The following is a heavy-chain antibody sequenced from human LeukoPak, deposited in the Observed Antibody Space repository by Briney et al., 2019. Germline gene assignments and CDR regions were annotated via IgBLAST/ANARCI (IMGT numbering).Heavy chain of an antibody. CDR2: IYHSGST. V-gene: IGHV4-30-2*03. J-gene: IGHJ5*02. D-gene: IGHD3-9*01. CDR3: VRHDYDILTGYTINWFDP. CDR1: GGSISSGGYS. Sequence: SETLSLTCAVSGGSISSGGYSWSWIRQPPGKGLEWIGYIYHSGSTYYNPSLKSRVTISVHTSKNQFSLDLSSVTAADTAKYCCVRHDYDILTGYTINWFDPWGPGTLVTVSS.